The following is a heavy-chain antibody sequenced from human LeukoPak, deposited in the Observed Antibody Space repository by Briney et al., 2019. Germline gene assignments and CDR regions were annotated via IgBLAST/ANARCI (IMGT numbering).Heavy chain of an antibody. CDR2: INHSGDT. J-gene: IGHJ4*02. Sequence: PSGTLSLTCAVYGGAFSGYYWSWIRQPPGKGLEWIGEINHSGDTKYNPSLKSRVSMSVDVSKDQFSLKLTSLTAADTAVYYCARGSRNYNNYEGADYWGQGTLVTVSS. CDR3: ARGSRNYNNYEGADY. V-gene: IGHV4-34*01. CDR1: GGAFSGYY. D-gene: IGHD4-11*01.